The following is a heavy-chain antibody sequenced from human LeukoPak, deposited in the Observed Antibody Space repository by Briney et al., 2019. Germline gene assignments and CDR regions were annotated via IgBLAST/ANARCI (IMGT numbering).Heavy chain of an antibody. CDR2: ISGSGGST. CDR3: AKDLGSGWYNYYYYYGMDA. CDR1: GFTFSSYA. Sequence: GGSLRLSCAASGFTFSSYAMSWVRQAPGKGLEWVSAISGSGGSTYYADSVKGRFTISRDNSKNTLYLQMNSLRAEDTAVYYCAKDLGSGWYNYYYYYGMDAWGQGTTVTVSS. D-gene: IGHD6-19*01. V-gene: IGHV3-23*01. J-gene: IGHJ6*02.